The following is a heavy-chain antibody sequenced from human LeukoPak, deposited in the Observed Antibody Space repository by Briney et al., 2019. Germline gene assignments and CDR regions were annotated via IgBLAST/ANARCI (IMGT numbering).Heavy chain of an antibody. V-gene: IGHV4-30-2*01. CDR3: RGVVAATPAPNDY. CDR1: GGSISSGGYY. CDR2: IYHSGST. D-gene: IGHD2-15*01. Sequence: PSETLSLTCTVSGGSISSGGYYWSWIRQPPGKGLEWIGYIYHSGSTYYNPSLKSRLTISVDRSKNQFSLKLSSVTAADTAVYYCRGVVAATPAPNDYWGQGILVTVSS. J-gene: IGHJ4*02.